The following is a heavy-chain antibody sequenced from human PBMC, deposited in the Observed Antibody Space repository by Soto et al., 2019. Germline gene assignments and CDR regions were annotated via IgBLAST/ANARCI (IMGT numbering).Heavy chain of an antibody. Sequence: GASVKVSCKASGYTFTSYYMHWVRQAPGQGLEWMGIINPSGGSTSYAQKIKGRVTMNRDTSTSTVNKELSSLRSEDTAVYYCASGDTAMDTFDYWGQGTLVTVSS. CDR2: INPSGGST. V-gene: IGHV1-46*03. D-gene: IGHD5-18*01. CDR3: ASGDTAMDTFDY. CDR1: GYTFTSYY. J-gene: IGHJ4*02.